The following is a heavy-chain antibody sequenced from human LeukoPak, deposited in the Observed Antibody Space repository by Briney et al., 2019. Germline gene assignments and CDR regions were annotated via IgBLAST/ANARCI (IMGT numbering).Heavy chain of an antibody. Sequence: ASVKVSCKASGYTFTSYDINWVRQATGQGLEWMGWMNPNSGNTGYAQKFQGRVTITRNTSISTAYMELSSLRSGDTAVYYCARVDYSSSSFDYWGQGTLVTVSS. J-gene: IGHJ4*02. V-gene: IGHV1-8*03. CDR1: GYTFTSYD. CDR3: ARVDYSSSSFDY. CDR2: MNPNSGNT. D-gene: IGHD6-13*01.